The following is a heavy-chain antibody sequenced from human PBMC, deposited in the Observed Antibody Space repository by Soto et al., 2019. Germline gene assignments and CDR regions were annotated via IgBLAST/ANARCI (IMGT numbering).Heavy chain of an antibody. V-gene: IGHV3-33*01. D-gene: IGHD6-13*01. J-gene: IGHJ4*02. CDR1: GFTFSSYG. Sequence: GGSLRLSCAASGFTFSSYGMHWVRRAPGKGLEWVAVIWYDGSNKYYADSVKGRFTISRDNSKNTLYLQMNSLRAEDTAVYYCARVRRYSSSWYYFDYWGQGTLVTVSS. CDR2: IWYDGSNK. CDR3: ARVRRYSSSWYYFDY.